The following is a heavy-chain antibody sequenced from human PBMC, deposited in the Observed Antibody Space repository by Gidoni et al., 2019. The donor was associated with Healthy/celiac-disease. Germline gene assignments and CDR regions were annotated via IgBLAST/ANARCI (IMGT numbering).Heavy chain of an antibody. CDR2: IYYSGST. J-gene: IGHJ4*02. CDR1: GGSISSYY. V-gene: IGHV4-59*01. Sequence: QVQLQESGPGLVKPSETLSLTCTVSGGSISSYYWSWIRQPPGKGLEWIGYIYYSGSTNYNPSLKSRVTISVDTSKNQFSLKLSSVTAADTAVYYCARGVSASYVDYWGQGTLVTVSS. CDR3: ARGVSASYVDY. D-gene: IGHD6-13*01.